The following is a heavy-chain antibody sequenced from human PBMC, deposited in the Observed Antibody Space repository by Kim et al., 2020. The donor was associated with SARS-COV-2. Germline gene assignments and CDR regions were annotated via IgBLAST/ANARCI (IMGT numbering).Heavy chain of an antibody. D-gene: IGHD3-10*01. J-gene: IGHJ3*02. CDR3: ARDYYGSGKGDAFDI. Sequence: PSLKSRVTISVDKSKNQFSLKLSSVTAADTAVYYCARDYYGSGKGDAFDIWGQGTMVTVSS. V-gene: IGHV4-4*02.